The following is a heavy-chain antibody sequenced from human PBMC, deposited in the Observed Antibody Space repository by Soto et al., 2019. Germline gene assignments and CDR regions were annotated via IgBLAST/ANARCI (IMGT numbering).Heavy chain of an antibody. CDR2: INHSGST. CDR1: GGSFSGYY. Sequence: PSETLSLTCAVYGGSFSGYYWSWIRQPPGKGLEWIGEINHSGSTNYNPSLKSRVTISVDTSKNQFSLKLSSVTAADTAVYYCAREGRDGYNTNKYYYYGMDVWGQGTTVTVSS. J-gene: IGHJ6*02. V-gene: IGHV4-34*01. D-gene: IGHD5-12*01. CDR3: AREGRDGYNTNKYYYYGMDV.